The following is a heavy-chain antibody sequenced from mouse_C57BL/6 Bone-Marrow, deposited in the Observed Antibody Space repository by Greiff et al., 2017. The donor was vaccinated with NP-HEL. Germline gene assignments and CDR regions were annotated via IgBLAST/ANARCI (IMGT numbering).Heavy chain of an antibody. Sequence: EVKLVESGGGLVQPKGSLKLSCAASGFSFNTYAMNWVRQAPGKGLEWVARIRSKSNNYATYYADSVKDRFTISRDDSESMLYLQMNNLKTEDTAMYYCVRRGDGYYYWYFDVWGTGTTVTVSS. CDR1: GFSFNTYA. V-gene: IGHV10-1*01. D-gene: IGHD2-3*01. J-gene: IGHJ1*03. CDR3: VRRGDGYYYWYFDV. CDR2: IRSKSNNYAT.